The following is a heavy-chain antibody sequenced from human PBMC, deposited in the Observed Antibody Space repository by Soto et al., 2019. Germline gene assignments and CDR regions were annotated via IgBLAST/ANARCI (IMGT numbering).Heavy chain of an antibody. CDR3: ARHLQLSVGY. V-gene: IGHV1-69*01. CDR2: IIPIFGTA. J-gene: IGHJ4*02. CDR1: GGTFSSYA. D-gene: IGHD5-18*01. Sequence: QVQLVQSGAEVKKPGSSVKVSCKASGGTFSSYAISWVRQAPGQGLEWMGGIIPIFGTANYAQKFQGRVRITAHESKGPASLEVSSLRSEDTAVYYCARHLQLSVGYWGQGTMVSVSS.